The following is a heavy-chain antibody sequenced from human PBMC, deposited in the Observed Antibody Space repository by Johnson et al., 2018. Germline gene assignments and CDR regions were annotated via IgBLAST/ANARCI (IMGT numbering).Heavy chain of an antibody. D-gene: IGHD3-16*02. CDR2: INARGST. Sequence: QVQLQQWGAGLLTPSETPSLTCAVYGGSFSHYYWTWIRQPPGQGLEWIGEINARGSTNYNPSPKSRVTISVDTPKNQFSLKLTSVTAADTALYYGARVSESRSVYLHYWGQGNLVTVSS. CDR3: ARVSESRSVYLHY. CDR1: GGSFSHYY. V-gene: IGHV4-34*01. J-gene: IGHJ4*01.